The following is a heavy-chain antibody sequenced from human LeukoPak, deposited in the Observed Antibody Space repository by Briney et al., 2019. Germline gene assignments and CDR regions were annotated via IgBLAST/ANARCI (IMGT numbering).Heavy chain of an antibody. Sequence: TSETLSLTCTVSGGSISSSSYYWGWIHQPPGKGLEWIGSIYYSGSTYYNPSLKSRVTISVDTSKNQFSLKLSSVTAADTAVYYCARLPGEPDDYWGQGTLVTVSS. CDR3: ARLPGEPDDY. D-gene: IGHD1-14*01. CDR2: IYYSGST. J-gene: IGHJ4*02. CDR1: GGSISSSSYY. V-gene: IGHV4-39*07.